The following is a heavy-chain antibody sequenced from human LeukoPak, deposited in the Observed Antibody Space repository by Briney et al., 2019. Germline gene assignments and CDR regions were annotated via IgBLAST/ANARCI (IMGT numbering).Heavy chain of an antibody. V-gene: IGHV1-46*01. J-gene: IGHJ4*02. D-gene: IGHD3-22*01. CDR2: INPSGGST. CDR3: ARAPGYYDSSGVFDY. CDR1: GYTFTSYY. Sequence: ASVKVSCKASGYTFTSYYMHWVRQAPGQGLEWMGIINPSGGSTSYAQKFQGRVTMTRDTSTSTVYMELSSLRSEDTAVYYCARAPGYYDSSGVFDYWGQGTLVTASS.